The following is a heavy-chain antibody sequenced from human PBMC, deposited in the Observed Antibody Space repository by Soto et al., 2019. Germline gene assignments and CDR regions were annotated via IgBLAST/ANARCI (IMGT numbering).Heavy chain of an antibody. Sequence: PSETLSLTCSVSGTSVSNYYWSWIRQPAGKGLEHIGRIHTSGSTSYNPSLKRRVTMSKDTAQTQIYLNLTSVTAADTAVYYCARGGIQLSYAFDYWGQGILVTVSS. J-gene: IGHJ4*02. V-gene: IGHV4-4*07. CDR2: IHTSGST. CDR3: ARGGIQLSYAFDY. CDR1: GTSVSNYY. D-gene: IGHD5-18*01.